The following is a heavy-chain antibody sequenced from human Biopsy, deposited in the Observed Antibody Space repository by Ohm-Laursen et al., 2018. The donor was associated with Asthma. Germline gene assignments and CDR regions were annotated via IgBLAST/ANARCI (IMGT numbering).Heavy chain of an antibody. Sequence: SLRLSCSASGFTFSSYSMNWVRQAPGKGLEWVAVIWYDGSNKYYADSVKGRFTISRDNSKNTLYLQMNSLRAEDTAVYYCARGGLGYCSSTSCYQNYYYGMDVWGQGTTVTVSS. CDR3: ARGGLGYCSSTSCYQNYYYGMDV. CDR2: IWYDGSNK. CDR1: GFTFSSYS. J-gene: IGHJ6*02. D-gene: IGHD2-2*01. V-gene: IGHV3-33*08.